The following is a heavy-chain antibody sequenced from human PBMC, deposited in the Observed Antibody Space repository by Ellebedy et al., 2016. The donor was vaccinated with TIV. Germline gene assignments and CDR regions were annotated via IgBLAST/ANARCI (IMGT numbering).Heavy chain of an antibody. CDR2: IIPIFGTA. D-gene: IGHD4-17*01. CDR1: RSTFSSYA. CDR3: ASYSRDYGDYKVVGSYDY. V-gene: IGHV1-69*13. J-gene: IGHJ4*02. Sequence: SVKVSXKASRSTFSSYAISWVRQAPGQGLEWMGGIIPIFGTANYAQKFQGRVTITADESTSTAYMELSSLRSEDTAVYYCASYSRDYGDYKVVGSYDYWGQGTLVTVSS.